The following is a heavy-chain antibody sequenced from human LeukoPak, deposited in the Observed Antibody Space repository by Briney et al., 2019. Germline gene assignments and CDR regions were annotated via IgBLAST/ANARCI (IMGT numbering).Heavy chain of an antibody. D-gene: IGHD3/OR15-3a*01. V-gene: IGHV4-61*02. CDR3: ARGGLISLANTPLGAFDI. CDR1: GGSISSGSYY. J-gene: IGHJ3*02. Sequence: PSQTLSLTCTVSGGSISSGSYYWSWIRQPAGKGLEWIGRIYTSGSTNYNPSLKSRVTISVDTSKNQFSLQLNSVTPEDTAVYYCARGGLISLANTPLGAFDIWGRGTMVSVSS. CDR2: IYTSGST.